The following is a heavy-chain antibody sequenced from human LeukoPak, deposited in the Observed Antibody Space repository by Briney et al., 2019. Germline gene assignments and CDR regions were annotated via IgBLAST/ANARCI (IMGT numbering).Heavy chain of an antibody. CDR3: TPSPEHTYYYDSSGYIGGYYFDY. CDR1: GFTFSNAW. J-gene: IGHJ4*02. CDR2: IKSKTDGGTT. D-gene: IGHD3-22*01. Sequence: GGSLRLSCAASGFTFSNAWMSWVRQAPGKGLEWVGRIKSKTDGGTTDYAAPVKGRFTISRDDSKNTLYLQMNSLKTEDTAAYYCTPSPEHTYYYDSSGYIGGYYFDYWGQGTLVTVSS. V-gene: IGHV3-15*01.